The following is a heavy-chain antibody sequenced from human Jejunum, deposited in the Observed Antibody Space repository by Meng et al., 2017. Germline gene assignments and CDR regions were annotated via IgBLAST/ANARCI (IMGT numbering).Heavy chain of an antibody. Sequence: SETLSLTCSVSGGSISDYYYNWIRQPAGKGLEYIGRLFFSGSTNYNTSLKSRVTMSLDTSKKQISLKLSSVTAADTAIYYCASTYSSGGWVEYFQYWGQGILVTVSS. CDR2: LFFSGST. J-gene: IGHJ1*01. D-gene: IGHD2-15*01. CDR3: ASTYSSGGWVEYFQY. CDR1: GGSISDYY. V-gene: IGHV4-4*07.